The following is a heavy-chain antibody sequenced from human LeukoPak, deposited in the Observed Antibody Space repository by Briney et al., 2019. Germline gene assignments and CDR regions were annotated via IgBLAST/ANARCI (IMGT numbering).Heavy chain of an antibody. CDR2: ISDGSSYI. Sequence: GGSLRLSCAASGFSFSIYRMNWVRQAPGKGLEWVSTISDGSSYIYYADSVKGRFSISRDNAKNSLYLQMNSLRAEDTALYYCAKDHIVGATMYYFDYWGQGTLVTVSS. V-gene: IGHV3-21*04. CDR1: GFSFSIYR. CDR3: AKDHIVGATMYYFDY. J-gene: IGHJ4*02. D-gene: IGHD1-26*01.